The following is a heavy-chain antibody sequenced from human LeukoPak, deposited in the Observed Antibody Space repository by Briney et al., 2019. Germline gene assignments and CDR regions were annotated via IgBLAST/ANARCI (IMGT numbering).Heavy chain of an antibody. CDR3: ARGRGYSVRFDP. D-gene: IGHD3-10*02. J-gene: IGHJ5*02. CDR1: GGSFSGYY. Sequence: SETLSLTCAVYGGSFSGYYWSWIRQPPGKGLQWIGEINHSGSTIYNPSLKSRVTISLDTSKNQFSLKLSSVTAADTAVYYCARGRGYSVRFDPWGQGTLVTVSS. CDR2: INHSGST. V-gene: IGHV4-34*01.